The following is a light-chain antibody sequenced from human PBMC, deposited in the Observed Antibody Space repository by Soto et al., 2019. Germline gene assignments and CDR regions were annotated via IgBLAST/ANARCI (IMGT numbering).Light chain of an antibody. Sequence: ETVLTQSPGTLSLSPGERATLSCRASQSVSSSYLAWYQQKPGQAPRLLIYGASSRATGIPDRFSGSGSGTDFTLTISRLEPEDFAVYYCQQYGSSSTFGQGTKVEIK. V-gene: IGKV3-20*01. CDR3: QQYGSSST. J-gene: IGKJ1*01. CDR2: GAS. CDR1: QSVSSSY.